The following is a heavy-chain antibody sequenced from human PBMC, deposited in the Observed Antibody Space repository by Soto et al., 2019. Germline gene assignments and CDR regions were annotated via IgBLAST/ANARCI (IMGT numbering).Heavy chain of an antibody. CDR3: AHSVVAGLGYYFDY. CDR2: IYWDDDK. J-gene: IGHJ4*02. Sequence: QITLKESGPTLVQPTQTLTLTCTFSGFSLSSTRVAVGWIRQPPGKALEWLALIYWDDDKRYSPFLKSRLTITTDTSKNQVVLTMTNMDPVDTATDYCAHSVVAGLGYYFDYWGQGTLVTVSS. D-gene: IGHD6-19*01. V-gene: IGHV2-5*02. CDR1: GFSLSSTRVA.